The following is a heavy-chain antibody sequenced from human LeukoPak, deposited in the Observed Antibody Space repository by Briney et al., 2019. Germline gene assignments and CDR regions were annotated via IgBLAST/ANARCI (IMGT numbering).Heavy chain of an antibody. CDR1: GGTISSYY. J-gene: IGHJ5*02. CDR2: IYYSGST. V-gene: IGHV4-59*01. Sequence: SETLSLTCTVSGGTISSYYWSWIRQPPGKGLEWIGYIYYSGSTNYNPSLKSRVTISVDTSKNQFSLKLSSVTAADTAVYYCARGIRYCSSTSCYRRFNWFDPWGQGTLVTVSS. D-gene: IGHD2-2*02. CDR3: ARGIRYCSSTSCYRRFNWFDP.